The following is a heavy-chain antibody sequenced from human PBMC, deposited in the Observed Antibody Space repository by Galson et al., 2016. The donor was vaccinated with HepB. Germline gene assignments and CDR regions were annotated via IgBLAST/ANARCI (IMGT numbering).Heavy chain of an antibody. D-gene: IGHD3-10*01. V-gene: IGHV4-59*04. J-gene: IGHJ4*02. CDR2: SYYSGHS. Sequence: SETLSLTCSVSGASIKNHYWSWVRQPPGKGLEWLGGSYYSGHSSYNPSLKSRSTISVDTSKSQFSLKLTSMTAADTAVYYCEIRGDATDGEFDYWGQGTLVTVSS. CDR3: EIRGDATDGEFDY. CDR1: GASIKNHY.